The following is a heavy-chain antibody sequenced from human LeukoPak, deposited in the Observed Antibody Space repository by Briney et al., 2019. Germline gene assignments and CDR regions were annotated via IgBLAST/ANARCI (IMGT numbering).Heavy chain of an antibody. D-gene: IGHD3-22*01. CDR3: ARGPNYYDSSGYPYYYYGMDV. J-gene: IGHJ6*02. CDR2: ISYDGGNK. CDR1: GFTFSSYA. Sequence: PGRSLRLSCAASGFTFSSYAMHWVRQAPGKGLEWVAVISYDGGNKYYADSVKGRFTVSRDNSKNTLCLQMNSLRAEDTAVYYCARGPNYYDSSGYPYYYYGMDVWGQGTTVTVSS. V-gene: IGHV3-30-3*01.